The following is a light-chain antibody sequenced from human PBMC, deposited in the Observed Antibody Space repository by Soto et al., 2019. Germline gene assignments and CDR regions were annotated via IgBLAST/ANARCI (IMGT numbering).Light chain of an antibody. CDR2: EVT. CDR3: SAYGGSNNFVV. J-gene: IGLJ2*01. V-gene: IGLV2-8*01. Sequence: QSALTQPPSASGSPGQSVTISCTGTSSDVGGYNYVSWYQQHPGKGPKLMIYEVTKRPSGVPDRFSGSKSGSTASLTVSRLQAEDEAHYYCSAYGGSNNFVVFGGGTKLT. CDR1: SSDVGGYNY.